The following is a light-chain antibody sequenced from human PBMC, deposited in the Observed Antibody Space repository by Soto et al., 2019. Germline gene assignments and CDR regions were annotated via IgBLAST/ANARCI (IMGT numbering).Light chain of an antibody. V-gene: IGKV3-20*01. J-gene: IGKJ1*01. CDR2: AAS. CDR3: QQYGTSTRT. CDR1: QTISNNY. Sequence: EIVLTQSPGTLSLSPGEGATLSCRASQTISNNYLAWYQHKPGQAPRLLIYAASTRATGIPDRFSGSGSGADFTLTVNRLEPEDFAVYYCQQYGTSTRTFGQGTKVEI.